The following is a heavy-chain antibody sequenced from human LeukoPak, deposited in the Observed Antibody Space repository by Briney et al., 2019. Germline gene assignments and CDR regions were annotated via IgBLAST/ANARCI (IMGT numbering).Heavy chain of an antibody. V-gene: IGHV4-39*07. D-gene: IGHD5-12*01. CDR2: MYSGGNT. Sequence: SSETLSLTCTVSGGSISSDYYWGWIRQPPGKGLEWIGTMYSGGNTYYNPSLKSRVTISVDMSKNQFSLKLTSVTAADTAVYYCARVLDIVDAFDIWGQGTMVTVSS. J-gene: IGHJ3*02. CDR3: ARVLDIVDAFDI. CDR1: GGSISSDYY.